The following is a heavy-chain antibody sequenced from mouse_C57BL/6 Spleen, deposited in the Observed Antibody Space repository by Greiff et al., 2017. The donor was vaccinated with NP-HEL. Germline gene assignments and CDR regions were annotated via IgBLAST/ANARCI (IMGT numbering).Heavy chain of an antibody. CDR1: GYAFSSSW. D-gene: IGHD1-1*01. V-gene: IGHV1-82*01. CDR3: ARSGSSSYAMDY. J-gene: IGHJ4*01. Sequence: VQLQQSGPELVKPGASVKISCKASGYAFSSSWMNWVKQRPGKGLEWIGRIYPGDGDTNYNGKFKGKATLTADKSSSTAYMQLSSLTSEDSAVYFCARSGSSSYAMDYWGQGTSVTVSS. CDR2: IYPGDGDT.